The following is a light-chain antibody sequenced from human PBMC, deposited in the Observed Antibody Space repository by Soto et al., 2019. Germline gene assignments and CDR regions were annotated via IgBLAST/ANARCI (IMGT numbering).Light chain of an antibody. Sequence: EIVLTQSPGTLSLSPGERAALSCRASQSVTGNALAWYQQRLGRAPRLLIYGASTSDTSIPDRFSGSGSGTDFTLTISRLEPEDYAVYYCQRYASSPWTFGQGIKVDI. CDR1: QSVTGNA. CDR3: QRYASSPWT. V-gene: IGKV3-20*01. CDR2: GAS. J-gene: IGKJ1*01.